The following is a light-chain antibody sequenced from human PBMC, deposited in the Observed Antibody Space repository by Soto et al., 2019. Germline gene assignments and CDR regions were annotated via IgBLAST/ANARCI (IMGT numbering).Light chain of an antibody. Sequence: DIQMNQSPSSLSASVGDRVTITCRASQSISNALNWYQRKPGKAPEFLIYSTSNLQSGVPSRFSGRGSGTDFTLTISSLQAEDSATYYCQQSYRTPYTFGQGTKLEIK. J-gene: IGKJ2*01. V-gene: IGKV1-39*01. CDR1: QSISNA. CDR3: QQSYRTPYT. CDR2: STS.